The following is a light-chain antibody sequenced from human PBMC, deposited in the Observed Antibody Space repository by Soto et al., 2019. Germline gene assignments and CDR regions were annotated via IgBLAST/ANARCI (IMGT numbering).Light chain of an antibody. CDR2: EGS. V-gene: IGLV2-23*01. CDR3: SAYAGSNTLFV. J-gene: IGLJ1*01. Sequence: QSALTQPASVSGSPGQSITISCTGTSNDVGFYDLVSWYLQHPGQAPKLLIYEGSKRPAGVSNRFSSSKSGNTASLTISGLQAEDEADYYCSAYAGSNTLFVFGTGTKVTVL. CDR1: SNDVGFYDL.